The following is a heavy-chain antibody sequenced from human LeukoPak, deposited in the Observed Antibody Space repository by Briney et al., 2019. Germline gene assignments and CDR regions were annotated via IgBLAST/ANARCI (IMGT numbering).Heavy chain of an antibody. V-gene: IGHV4-34*01. J-gene: IGHJ4*02. CDR1: GGYFSGYY. D-gene: IGHD3-3*01. CDR3: ARTRITIFGVAKSRFDY. CDR2: INHSGST. Sequence: SETLSLTCAVYGGYFSGYYWSWIRQPPGKGLEWIGEINHSGSTNYNPSLKSRVTISVDTSKNQFSLKLSSVTAADTAVYYCARTRITIFGVAKSRFDYWGQGTLVTVSS.